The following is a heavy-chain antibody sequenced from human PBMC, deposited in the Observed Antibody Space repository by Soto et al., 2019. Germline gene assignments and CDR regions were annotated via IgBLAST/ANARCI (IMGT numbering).Heavy chain of an antibody. D-gene: IGHD3-9*01. V-gene: IGHV4-31*03. CDR2: IYYSGST. CDR3: ARGSVDYDILTGYPLPYFDY. J-gene: IGHJ4*02. CDR1: GGSISSGGYY. Sequence: SETLSLSCTVSGGSISSGGYYWSWIRQHPGKGLEWIGYIYYSGSTYYNPSLKSRVTISVDTSKNQFSLKLSSVTAADTAVYYCARGSVDYDILTGYPLPYFDYWGQGTLVTVSS.